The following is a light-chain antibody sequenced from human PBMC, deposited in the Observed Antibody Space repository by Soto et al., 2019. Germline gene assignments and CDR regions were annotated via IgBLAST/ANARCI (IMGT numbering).Light chain of an antibody. J-gene: IGLJ2*01. CDR2: EDN. CDR1: SGSIASNS. V-gene: IGLV6-57*04. CDR3: QSSDFINVV. Sequence: NFMLTQPHSVSESPGKTVAISCTRSSGSIASNSVQWYQHRPGSAPLTVIYEDNQRPSGVPDRFSGSIDSSSNSASLTISGLKTEDEGDYYCQSSDFINVVFGGGTKLTVL.